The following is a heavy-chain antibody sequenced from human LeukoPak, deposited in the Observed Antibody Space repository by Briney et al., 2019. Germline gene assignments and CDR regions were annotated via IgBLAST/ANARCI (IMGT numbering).Heavy chain of an antibody. CDR1: GGSISSGGYY. J-gene: IGHJ4*02. CDR3: ASPKFTRGYSGDY. V-gene: IGHV4-31*03. D-gene: IGHD5-12*01. Sequence: SETLSLTCTVSGGSISSGGYYWSWIRQHPGKGLEWIGYIYYSGSTYYNPSLKSRVTISVDTSKNQFSLKLSSVTAADTAVYYCASPKFTRGYSGDYWGQGTLVTVSS. CDR2: IYYSGST.